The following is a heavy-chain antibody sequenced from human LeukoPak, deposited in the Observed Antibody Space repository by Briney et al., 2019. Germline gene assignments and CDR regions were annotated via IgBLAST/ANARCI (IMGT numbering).Heavy chain of an antibody. CDR1: GFTFSSYE. V-gene: IGHV3-48*03. Sequence: GGSLRLSCAASGFTFSSYEMNWVRQAPGKGLEGVSYISSSGNTIYYADSVKGRFTISRDNAKNSLYLQMNSLRAEDTAVYYCARGYIWGSYGFDYWGQGTLVTVSS. CDR2: ISSSGNTI. D-gene: IGHD3-16*01. CDR3: ARGYIWGSYGFDY. J-gene: IGHJ4*02.